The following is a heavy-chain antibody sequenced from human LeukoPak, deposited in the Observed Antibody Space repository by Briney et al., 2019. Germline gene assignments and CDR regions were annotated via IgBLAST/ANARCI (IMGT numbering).Heavy chain of an antibody. CDR3: AKDREYSSGSGPKDY. CDR1: GFSFSTSG. CDR2: ISGSGGST. D-gene: IGHD6-19*01. Sequence: PTGGSLRLSCAASGFSFSTSGMSWVRQAPGKGLEWVSAISGSGGSTYYADSVKGRLTISRDNSKNTLYLQMNSLRAEDTAVYYCAKDREYSSGSGPKDYWGQGTLVTVSS. V-gene: IGHV3-23*01. J-gene: IGHJ4*02.